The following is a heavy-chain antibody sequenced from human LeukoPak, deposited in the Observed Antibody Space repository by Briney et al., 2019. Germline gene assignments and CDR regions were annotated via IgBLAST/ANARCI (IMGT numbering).Heavy chain of an antibody. V-gene: IGHV3-23*01. J-gene: IGHJ4*02. CDR2: ISGSGGST. CDR1: GFTFSSYG. CDR3: ATWPISVYDFGGGPLGDY. D-gene: IGHD5/OR15-5a*01. Sequence: PGGSLRLSCAASGFTFSSYGMSWVRQAPGEGLEWVSAISGSGGSTYYADSVKGRFTICRENSKNTLYLQMKSLRPDDTGIYYCATWPISVYDFGGGPLGDYWGQGTRVIVSS.